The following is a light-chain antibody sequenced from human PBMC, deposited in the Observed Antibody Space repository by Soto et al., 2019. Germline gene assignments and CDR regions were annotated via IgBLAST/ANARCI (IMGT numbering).Light chain of an antibody. CDR2: DSS. CDR1: QSVGSS. J-gene: IGKJ3*01. V-gene: IGKV3-11*01. CDR3: QHYGDSPPFT. Sequence: EIVLTQSPATLSLSPGERATLSCRTSQSVGSSLAWYQQKPGQPPRLLIYDSSNRATGIPGRFSGSGSGTDFTLTISSLEPADFAVYYCQHYGDSPPFTFGPGTKVDIK.